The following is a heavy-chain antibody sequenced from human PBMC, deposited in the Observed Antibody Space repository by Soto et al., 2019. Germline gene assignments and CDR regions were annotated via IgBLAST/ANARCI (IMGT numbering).Heavy chain of an antibody. CDR3: ARDWARYCSGDSSYAGGSWFDP. V-gene: IGHV4-59*01. CDR1: GGSISSYY. Sequence: QVQLQESGPGLVKPSETLSLPCTVSGGSISSYYWSWIRQPPGKGLEWIGYIYYSGSTNYNPSLGSRVTIAVDTTRKQFSLKLSSVTAADTAVYYCARDWARYCSGDSSYAGGSWFDPWGQGTLVTVSS. J-gene: IGHJ5*02. CDR2: IYYSGST. D-gene: IGHD2-15*01.